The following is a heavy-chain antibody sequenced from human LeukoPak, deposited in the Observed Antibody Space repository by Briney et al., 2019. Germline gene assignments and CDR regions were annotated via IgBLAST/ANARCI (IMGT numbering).Heavy chain of an antibody. CDR3: ARYSGYDIWDAFDI. Sequence: PSETLSLTCAVYGGSFSGYYWSWIRQPPGKGLEWIGEINHSGSTNYNPSLKSRVTMSVDTSKNQFSLKLSSVTAADTAVYYCARYSGYDIWDAFDIWGQGTMVTVSS. D-gene: IGHD5-12*01. CDR2: INHSGST. J-gene: IGHJ3*02. CDR1: GGSFSGYY. V-gene: IGHV4-34*10.